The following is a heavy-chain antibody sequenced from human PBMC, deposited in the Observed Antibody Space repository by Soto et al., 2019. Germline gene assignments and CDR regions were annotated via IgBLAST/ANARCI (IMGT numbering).Heavy chain of an antibody. V-gene: IGHV4-61*01. J-gene: IGHJ5*02. Sequence: ETLSLTCTVSGGSVSSGSYYWSWIRQPSGKGLEWIGYIYYSGSTNYNPSLKSRVTISVDTSKNQFSLKLSSVTAADTAVYYCAVVVVIKGWFDPWGQGTLVTVSS. D-gene: IGHD3-22*01. CDR1: GGSVSSGSYY. CDR3: AVVVVIKGWFDP. CDR2: IYYSGST.